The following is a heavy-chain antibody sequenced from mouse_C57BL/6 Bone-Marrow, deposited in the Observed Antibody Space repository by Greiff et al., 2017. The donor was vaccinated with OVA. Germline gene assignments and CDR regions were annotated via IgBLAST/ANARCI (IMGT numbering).Heavy chain of an antibody. CDR1: GYTFTDYY. CDR3: ASLYTPLAD. V-gene: IGHV1-19*01. Sequence: VQLQQSGPVLVKPGASVKMSCKASGYTFTDYYMNWVKQSHGKSLEWIGVINPYNGGTSYNQKFKGKATLTVDKSSSTAYMELNSLTSEDAAVYYCASLYTPLADWGQGTLVTVSA. D-gene: IGHD1-3*01. CDR2: INPYNGGT. J-gene: IGHJ3*01.